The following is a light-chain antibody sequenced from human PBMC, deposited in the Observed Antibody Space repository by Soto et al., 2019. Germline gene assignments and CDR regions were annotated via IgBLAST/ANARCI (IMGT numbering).Light chain of an antibody. Sequence: QSVLTQPASVSGSPGQSITISCTGTSSDVGGYNYVSWSQQHPGKAPKLLISEVSNRPSVVSNRFSGSKSGNTASLTISGLQADDEADYYCSSYTASSTLVFGTGTKLTVL. CDR1: SSDVGGYNY. V-gene: IGLV2-14*03. CDR3: SSYTASSTLV. J-gene: IGLJ1*01. CDR2: EVS.